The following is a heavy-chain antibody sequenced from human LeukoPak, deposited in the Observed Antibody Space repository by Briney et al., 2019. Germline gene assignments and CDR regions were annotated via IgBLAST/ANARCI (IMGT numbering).Heavy chain of an antibody. D-gene: IGHD2-21*01. Sequence: GRSLRLSCAASGFTFSSYGMHWVRQAPGKGLEWVAVISYDGSNKYYADSVKGRFTISRDNSKNTLYLQMNSLRVEDTAVYYCARLLGSALDPWGQGTLVTVST. V-gene: IGHV3-30*03. CDR1: GFTFSSYG. CDR2: ISYDGSNK. CDR3: ARLLGSALDP. J-gene: IGHJ5*02.